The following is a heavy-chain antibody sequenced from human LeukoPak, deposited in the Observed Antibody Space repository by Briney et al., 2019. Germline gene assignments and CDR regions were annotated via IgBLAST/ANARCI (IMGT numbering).Heavy chain of an antibody. V-gene: IGHV3-30*18. CDR2: ISFDGNDE. CDR3: AKARSLDYGVRYYFDY. J-gene: IGHJ4*02. Sequence: GGSLRLSCAASGFTFSNYGMHWVRQAPGKGLEWVAAISFDGNDEYYADSVKGRFTISRDKSKNTLYLQMTSLGTEDTAVYYCAKARSLDYGVRYYFDYWGQGTLVTVSS. CDR1: GFTFSNYG. D-gene: IGHD4-17*01.